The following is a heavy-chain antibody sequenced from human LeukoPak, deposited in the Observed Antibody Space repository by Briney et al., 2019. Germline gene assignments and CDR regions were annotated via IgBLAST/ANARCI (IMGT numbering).Heavy chain of an antibody. Sequence: SVKVSCKASGGTFSSYAISWVRQAPGQGLEWMGGIIPIFGTANYAQKFQGRVTITADESTSTAYMELSSLRPEDTAVYYCAREGGGDGRYWFFDLWGRGTLVTVSS. CDR1: GGTFSSYA. V-gene: IGHV1-69*13. J-gene: IGHJ2*01. D-gene: IGHD5-24*01. CDR2: IIPIFGTA. CDR3: AREGGGDGRYWFFDL.